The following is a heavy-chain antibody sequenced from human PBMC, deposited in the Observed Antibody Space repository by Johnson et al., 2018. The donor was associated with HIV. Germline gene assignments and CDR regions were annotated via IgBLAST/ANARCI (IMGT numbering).Heavy chain of an antibody. J-gene: IGHJ3*02. V-gene: IGHV3-30-3*01. Sequence: QVQLVESGGGVVQPGRSLKVSCAASGFTFSSYDMHWVRQPPGKGLEWVAVISYDGRNNYYADSVKGRFTISRDNSKNTLYLQMNSLRAEDTAVYYCASTGSGSDDAFDIWGQGTMVTVSS. CDR2: ISYDGRNN. CDR3: ASTGSGSDDAFDI. D-gene: IGHD3-10*01. CDR1: GFTFSSYD.